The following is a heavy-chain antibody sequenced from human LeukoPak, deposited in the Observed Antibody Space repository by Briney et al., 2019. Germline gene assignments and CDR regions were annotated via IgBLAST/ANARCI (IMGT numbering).Heavy chain of an antibody. J-gene: IGHJ6*03. CDR2: INPNSGGT. D-gene: IGHD3-10*01. CDR1: GYTFTGYY. Sequence: GESLKISCKASGYTFTGYYMHWVRQAPGQGLEWMGRINPNSGGTNYAQKFQGRVTMTRDTSISTAYMELSRLRSDDTAVYYCARFVPLTMVRGVIITDYYMDVWGKGTTVTVSS. CDR3: ARFVPLTMVRGVIITDYYMDV. V-gene: IGHV1-2*06.